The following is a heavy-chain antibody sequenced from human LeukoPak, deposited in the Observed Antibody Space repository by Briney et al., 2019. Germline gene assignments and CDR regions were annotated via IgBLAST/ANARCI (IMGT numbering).Heavy chain of an antibody. Sequence: PGGSLRLSCAASGFTFSSYGMHWVRQAPGKGLKWVAVISYDGSNKYYADSVKGRFTISRDNSKNTLYLQMNSLRAEDTALYFCAKAVSHSYFDFWGQGTLVTVSA. D-gene: IGHD6-19*01. CDR2: ISYDGSNK. V-gene: IGHV3-30*18. J-gene: IGHJ4*02. CDR1: GFTFSSYG. CDR3: AKAVSHSYFDF.